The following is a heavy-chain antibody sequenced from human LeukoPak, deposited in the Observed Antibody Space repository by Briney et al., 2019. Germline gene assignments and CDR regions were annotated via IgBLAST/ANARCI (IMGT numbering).Heavy chain of an antibody. CDR2: IYYSGST. V-gene: IGHV4-39*07. D-gene: IGHD2-15*01. CDR1: GGSISSSSYY. Sequence: PSETLSLTCTVSGGSISSSSYYWGWIRQPPGKGLEWIGSIYYSGSTYYNPSLKSRVTISVDTSKNQFSLTLSSVTAADTAVYYCARGYCSGGSCYSYYYYNYMDVWGKGTTVTVSS. J-gene: IGHJ6*03. CDR3: ARGYCSGGSCYSYYYYNYMDV.